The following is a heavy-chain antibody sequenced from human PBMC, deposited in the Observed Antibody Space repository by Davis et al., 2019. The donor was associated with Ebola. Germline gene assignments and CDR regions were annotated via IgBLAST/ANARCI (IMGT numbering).Heavy chain of an antibody. CDR1: EFTFSSYA. J-gene: IGHJ4*02. CDR3: AKSHHGYYYDSSGYSYYFDY. CDR2: ISGSGGST. V-gene: IGHV3-23*01. Sequence: PGGSLRLSCAASEFTFSSYAMSWVRQAPGKGLEWVSAISGSGGSTYYADSVKGRFTISRDNSKNTLYLQMNSLRAEDTAVYYCAKSHHGYYYDSSGYSYYFDYWGQGTLVTVSS. D-gene: IGHD3-22*01.